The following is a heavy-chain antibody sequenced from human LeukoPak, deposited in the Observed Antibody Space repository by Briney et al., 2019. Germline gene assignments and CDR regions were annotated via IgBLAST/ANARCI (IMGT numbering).Heavy chain of an antibody. D-gene: IGHD3-3*01. CDR1: VFTFLSYC. V-gene: IGHV3-33*01. Sequence: PGGCLILSCAASVFTFLSYCMNWVRQAPCKGLEWVAGIWYDGSNKYYADSVKGRFTVSRDNSKNTLYLQMNSLRAEDTAVYYCARGRGAIFGVVIMLFDYWGQGTLVTVSS. CDR3: ARGRGAIFGVVIMLFDY. J-gene: IGHJ4*02. CDR2: IWYDGSNK.